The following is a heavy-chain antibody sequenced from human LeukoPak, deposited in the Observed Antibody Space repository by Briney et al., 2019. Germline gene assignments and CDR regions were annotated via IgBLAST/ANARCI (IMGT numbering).Heavy chain of an antibody. CDR2: MNPNSGNT. CDR1: GYTFTSYD. J-gene: IGHJ6*02. V-gene: IGHV1-8*01. D-gene: IGHD2-15*01. CDR3: ARAPRYCSGGSCYSFYYGMDV. Sequence: ASVKVSCKASGYTFTSYDINWVRQATGQGLEWMGWMNPNSGNTGYAQKFQGGVTMTRNTSISTAYMELSSLRSEDTAVYYCARAPRYCSGGSCYSFYYGMDVWGQGTTVTVSS.